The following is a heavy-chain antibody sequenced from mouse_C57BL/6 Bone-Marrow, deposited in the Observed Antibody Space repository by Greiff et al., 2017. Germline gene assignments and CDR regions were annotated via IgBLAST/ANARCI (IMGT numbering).Heavy chain of an antibody. J-gene: IGHJ4*01. D-gene: IGHD2-4*01. CDR2: ISDGGSYT. CDR3: ARHYDYDVYAMDY. Sequence: EVHLVESGGGLVKPGGSLKLSCAASGFTFSSCAMSWVRQTPEKRLEWVATISDGGSYTYYPDNVKGRFTISRDNAKNNLYLQMSHLKSEDTAMYYCARHYDYDVYAMDYWGQGTSVTVSS. V-gene: IGHV5-4*01. CDR1: GFTFSSCA.